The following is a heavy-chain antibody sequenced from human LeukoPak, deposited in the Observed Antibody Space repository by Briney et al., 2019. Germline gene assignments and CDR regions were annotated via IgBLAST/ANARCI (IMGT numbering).Heavy chain of an antibody. CDR2: IYTSGST. Sequence: SQTLSLTCTVSGGSISSGSYYWSWIRQPAGKGLEWIGRIYTSGSTNYNPSLKSRVTISVDTSKNQFSLKLSSVTAADTAVYYCARLWLDRGWYFDLWGRGTLVTVSS. CDR3: ARLWLDRGWYFDL. D-gene: IGHD6-19*01. CDR1: GGSISSGSYY. V-gene: IGHV4-61*02. J-gene: IGHJ2*01.